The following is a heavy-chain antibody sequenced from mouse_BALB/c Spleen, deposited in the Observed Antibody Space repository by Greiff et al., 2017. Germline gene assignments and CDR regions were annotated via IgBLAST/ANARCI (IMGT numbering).Heavy chain of an antibody. CDR1: GYTFTSYW. D-gene: IGHD1-1*01. CDR3: ASLSSSYYFDY. J-gene: IGHJ2*01. Sequence: QVQLQQSGAELARPGASVKLSCKASGYTFTSYWMQWVKQRPGQGLEWIGAIYPGDGDTRYTQKFKGKATLTADKSSSTAYMQLSSLASEDSAVYYCASLSSSYYFDYWGQGTTLTVSS. CDR2: IYPGDGDT. V-gene: IGHV1-87*01.